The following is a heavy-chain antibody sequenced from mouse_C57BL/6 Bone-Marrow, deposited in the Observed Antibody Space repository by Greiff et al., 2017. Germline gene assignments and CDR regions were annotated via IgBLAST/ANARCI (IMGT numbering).Heavy chain of an antibody. D-gene: IGHD1-1*01. V-gene: IGHV1-74*01. CDR2: IPPSDSDT. CDR1: GYTFTSSW. J-gene: IGHJ4*01. CDR3: AIYYGSRLYYAMDY. Sequence: QVQLQQPGAELVKPGASVKVSCKASGYTFTSSWMHWVKQRPGQGLEWIGRIPPSDSDTNSNQKFKGKATLTVDKSSSTAYMQLSSLTSEGCAVYYCAIYYGSRLYYAMDYWGRGTSVTVSS.